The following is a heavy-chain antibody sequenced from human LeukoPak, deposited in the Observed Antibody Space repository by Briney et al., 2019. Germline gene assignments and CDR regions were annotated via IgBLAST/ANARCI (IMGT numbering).Heavy chain of an antibody. CDR3: ASLPVLLGYFDY. Sequence: GSLRLSCAASGFTFSSYSMNWVRQAPGKGLEWIGSIYYSGSTYYNQSLKSRVTISVDTSKNQFSLKLSSVTAADTAVYYCASLPVLLGYFDYWGQGTLVTVSS. CDR1: GFTFSSYS. J-gene: IGHJ4*02. CDR2: IYYSGST. V-gene: IGHV4-39*07. D-gene: IGHD3-10*01.